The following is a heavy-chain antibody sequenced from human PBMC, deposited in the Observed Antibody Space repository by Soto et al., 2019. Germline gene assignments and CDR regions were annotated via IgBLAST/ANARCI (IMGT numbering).Heavy chain of an antibody. CDR3: ARRDYSTSSLGPFDY. V-gene: IGHV4-59*11. J-gene: IGHJ4*02. CDR2: VHYSGST. D-gene: IGHD6-6*01. Sequence: PSETLSLTCVVSGGSISSHYWSWIRQPPGSGLGGIGFVHYSGSTNYSPSLKSRVTMSVDTSKNQFFLNLTSVTAADTALYFCARRDYSTSSLGPFDYWGQGILVTVSS. CDR1: GGSISSHY.